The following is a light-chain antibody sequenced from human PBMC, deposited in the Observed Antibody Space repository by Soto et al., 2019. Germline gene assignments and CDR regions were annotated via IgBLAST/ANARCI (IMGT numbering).Light chain of an antibody. J-gene: IGLJ3*02. Sequence: QSVLTQPPSASGSPGQSVTISCTGTSSDVGACNYVSWFQQHPGKAPKLIIYDVTKRTSGVPDRFSGSKSGNSASLTISGLQAEDEADYYCSSYAGSYILGVFGGGTKLTVL. CDR2: DVT. V-gene: IGLV2-11*01. CDR1: SSDVGACNY. CDR3: SSYAGSYILGV.